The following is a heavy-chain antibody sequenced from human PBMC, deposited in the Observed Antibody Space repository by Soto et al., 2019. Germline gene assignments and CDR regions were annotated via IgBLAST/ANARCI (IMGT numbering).Heavy chain of an antibody. CDR1: GGTFSSYE. J-gene: IGHJ4*02. CDR2: IIPIFGTA. V-gene: IGHV1-69*13. D-gene: IGHD1-26*01. CDR3: AREGYEVGATAEAYYFDY. Sequence: SVKVSCKASGGTFSSYEISWVRQAPGQGLEWMGGIIPIFGTANYAQKFQGRVTITADESTSTAYMELSSLRSEDTAVYYCAREGYEVGATAEAYYFDYWGQGTLVTVSS.